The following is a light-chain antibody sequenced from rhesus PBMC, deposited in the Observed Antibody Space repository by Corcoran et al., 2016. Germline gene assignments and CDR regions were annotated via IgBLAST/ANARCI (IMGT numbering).Light chain of an antibody. Sequence: DIQMTQSPSSLSASVGDRVTITCRASQSISNYLNWYQQEPGKAPKLLIYSASSLQSGVPSRLSGSGSGTEFTLTISSLQPEDFATYYCQQFKNYLTFGGGTKVEIK. V-gene: IGKV1-41*01. J-gene: IGKJ4*01. CDR3: QQFKNYLT. CDR2: SAS. CDR1: QSISNY.